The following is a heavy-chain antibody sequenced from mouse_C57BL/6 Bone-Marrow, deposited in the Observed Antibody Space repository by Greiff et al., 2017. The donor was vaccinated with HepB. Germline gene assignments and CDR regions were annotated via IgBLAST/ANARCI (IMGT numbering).Heavy chain of an antibody. CDR3: ARSGLRLEDY. CDR1: GYTFTSYT. V-gene: IGHV1-4*01. D-gene: IGHD1-2*01. Sequence: VQLQQSGAELARPGASVKMSCKASGYTFTSYTMHWVKQRPGQGLEWIGYINPSSGYTKYNQKFKDKATLTADKSSSTAYMQLSSLTSEDSAVYYCARSGLRLEDYWGQGTTLTVSS. CDR2: INPSSGYT. J-gene: IGHJ2*01.